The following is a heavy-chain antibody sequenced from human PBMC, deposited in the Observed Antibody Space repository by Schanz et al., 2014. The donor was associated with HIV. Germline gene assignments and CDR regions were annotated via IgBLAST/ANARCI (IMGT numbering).Heavy chain of an antibody. CDR1: AFTFSSYA. CDR2: ISSSGSST. V-gene: IGHV3-23*04. J-gene: IGHJ3*02. CDR3: ARDGTVPGWYEDAFNI. Sequence: VQLVESGGGLVQPGGSLRLSCVASAFTFSSYAMTWVRQAPGKGLEWVSAISSSGSSTYYADSVKGRFTISRDNAKNSLYLQMNSLRAEDTAVYYCARDGTVPGWYEDAFNIWGQGTMVTVSS. D-gene: IGHD6-19*01.